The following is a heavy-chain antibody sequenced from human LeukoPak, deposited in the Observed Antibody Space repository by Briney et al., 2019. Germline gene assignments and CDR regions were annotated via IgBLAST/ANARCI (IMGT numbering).Heavy chain of an antibody. D-gene: IGHD4-17*01. CDR2: IYYSGST. Sequence: PSETLSLTCTVSGGSISSSSYYWGWIRQPPGKGLEWIGSIYYSGSTYYNPSLKSRVTISVDTSKNQFSLKVSSVTAADTAVYYCARLDYGDYYFDYWDQGTLVTVSS. V-gene: IGHV4-39*01. CDR1: GGSISSSSYY. CDR3: ARLDYGDYYFDY. J-gene: IGHJ4*02.